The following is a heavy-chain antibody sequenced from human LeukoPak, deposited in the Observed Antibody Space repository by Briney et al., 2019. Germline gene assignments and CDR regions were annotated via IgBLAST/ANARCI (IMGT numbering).Heavy chain of an antibody. V-gene: IGHV4-59*01. CDR1: GGSISSYY. D-gene: IGHD3-3*01. CDR2: IYYSGST. J-gene: IGHJ5*02. Sequence: SETLSLTCTVSGGSISSYYWSWIRQPPGKGLEWIGYIYYSGSTNYNPSLKSRVTISVDTSKNQFSLKLSSVTAADTAVYYCARVRNMSLFGERANWFDPWGQGTLVAVSS. CDR3: ARVRNMSLFGERANWFDP.